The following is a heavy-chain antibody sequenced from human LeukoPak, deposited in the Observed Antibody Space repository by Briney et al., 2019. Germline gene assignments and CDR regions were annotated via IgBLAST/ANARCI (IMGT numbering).Heavy chain of an antibody. J-gene: IGHJ4*02. V-gene: IGHV4-4*07. CDR2: IYSSGST. CDR1: GASISSFY. Sequence: PSETLSLTCTVSGASISSFYWTWIRQPAGKGLEWIGLIYSSGSTNYNPSLKSRVTISVDTSKNQFSLKLSSVTAADTAVYYCARLGYYYDSSGYYQNDYWGQGTLVTVSS. D-gene: IGHD3-22*01. CDR3: ARLGYYYDSSGYYQNDY.